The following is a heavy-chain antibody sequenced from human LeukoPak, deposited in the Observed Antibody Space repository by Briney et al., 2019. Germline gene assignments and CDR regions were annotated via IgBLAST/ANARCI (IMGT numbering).Heavy chain of an antibody. CDR2: IYHSGST. V-gene: IGHV4-30-2*02. Sequence: PSQTLSLTCTVSGGSISSGGYYWSWIRQPPGKGLEWIGYIYHSGSTYYNPSLKSRVTISVDTSKNQFSLKLSSVTAADTAVYYCARPAMVRGGFAFDIWGQGTMVTVSS. CDR1: GGSISSGGYY. J-gene: IGHJ3*02. CDR3: ARPAMVRGGFAFDI. D-gene: IGHD3-10*01.